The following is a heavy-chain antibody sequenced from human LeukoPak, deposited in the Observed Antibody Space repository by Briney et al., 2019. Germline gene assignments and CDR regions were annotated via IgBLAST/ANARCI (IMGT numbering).Heavy chain of an antibody. CDR2: INHGGSA. Sequence: SETLSLTCAVYGGSFSGYYWTWIRQPPGKGLEWIGEINHGGSANYNPSLKSRVTISVDTSKNQFSLKLSSVTAADTAVYYCARGPRNHYDILTGNCYWSWFDPWGQGTLVTVSS. CDR3: ARGPRNHYDILTGNCYWSWFDP. CDR1: GGSFSGYY. D-gene: IGHD3-9*01. V-gene: IGHV4-34*01. J-gene: IGHJ5*02.